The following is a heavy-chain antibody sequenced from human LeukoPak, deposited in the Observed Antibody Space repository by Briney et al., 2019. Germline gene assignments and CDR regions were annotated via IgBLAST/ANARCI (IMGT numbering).Heavy chain of an antibody. Sequence: PSETLSLTCTVSGYSISSGFYWGWIRQPPGKGLEWIGSIYHSGSTNYNPSLKSRVTISVDTSKNQFSLKLSSVTAADTAVYYCARQTRGYPYYYYYYMDVWGKGTTVTVSS. V-gene: IGHV4-38-2*02. CDR2: IYHSGST. CDR1: GYSISSGFY. J-gene: IGHJ6*03. D-gene: IGHD3-10*01. CDR3: ARQTRGYPYYYYYYMDV.